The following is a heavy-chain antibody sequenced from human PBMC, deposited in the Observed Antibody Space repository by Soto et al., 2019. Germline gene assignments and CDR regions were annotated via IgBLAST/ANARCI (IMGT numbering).Heavy chain of an antibody. J-gene: IGHJ4*02. CDR2: IIPIFGTA. CDR3: SKYGGSHSGGSDN. CDR1: GGTFSSYS. Sequence: QVQLVQSGAEVKKPGSSVKVSCKASGGTFSSYSINWVRQAPGQGLEWMGEIIPIFGTANYAQKFQSRVTIIEVENMRTAYMELSSLGSEDSAVHFCSKYGGSHSGGSDNCGQATLVPVSS. V-gene: IGHV1-69*01. D-gene: IGHD1-26*01.